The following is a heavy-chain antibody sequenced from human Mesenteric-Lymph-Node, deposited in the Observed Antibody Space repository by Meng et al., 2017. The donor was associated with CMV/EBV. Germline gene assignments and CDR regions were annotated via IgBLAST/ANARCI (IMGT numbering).Heavy chain of an antibody. CDR2: INPSDGGT. CDR3: ATSRISGEGYFDY. J-gene: IGHJ4*02. D-gene: IGHD7-27*01. Sequence: ASVKVSYKASGSTFTSNYMHWVRQAPGQGLEWMAIINPSDGGTQYARKLQGRVTMTRDTSTSTVYMELSSLRSGDTAVYYCATSRISGEGYFDYWGQGTLVTVSS. CDR1: GSTFTSNY. V-gene: IGHV1-46*01.